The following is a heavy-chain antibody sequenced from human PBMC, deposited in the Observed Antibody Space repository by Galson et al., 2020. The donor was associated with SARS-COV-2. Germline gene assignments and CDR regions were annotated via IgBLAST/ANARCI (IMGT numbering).Heavy chain of an antibody. CDR2: LNSAGSST. D-gene: IGHD3-3*01. CDR3: ARGAYYDFWSGYPAVSYYYYMDV. Sequence: GPLRLSCTATVITFSIYSVHWVRKTPVKGLVCVPRLNSAGSSTSYVDSVKGRFTISRDNAKNTLYLQMNRQRAEDTAVYYCARGAYYDFWSGYPAVSYYYYMDVWGKGTTVTVSS. CDR1: VITFSIYS. J-gene: IGHJ6*03. V-gene: IGHV3-74*01.